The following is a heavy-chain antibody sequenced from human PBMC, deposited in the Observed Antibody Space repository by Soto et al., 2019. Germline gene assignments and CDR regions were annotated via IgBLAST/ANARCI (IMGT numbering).Heavy chain of an antibody. CDR2: ISDRGDET. J-gene: IGHJ4*02. V-gene: IGHV3-23*01. CDR3: AKDIKAYCAGDCRNDY. D-gene: IGHD2-21*02. CDR1: GFIFSNQA. Sequence: PGGSLRLSCAASGFIFSNQAMCWVRQGPGKGLEWVSCISDRGDETFFLDSVKGRFAISRDNSENMLFLQMSSLRAEDTAVYYCAKDIKAYCAGDCRNDYWGQGRLVTVSS.